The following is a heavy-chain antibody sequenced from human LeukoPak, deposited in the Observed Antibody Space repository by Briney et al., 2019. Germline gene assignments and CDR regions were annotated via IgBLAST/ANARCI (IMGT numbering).Heavy chain of an antibody. CDR3: AREIRDYYYMDV. CDR2: INHSGST. D-gene: IGHD3-3*02. Sequence: SETLSLTCAVYGGSFSGYSWSWIRQPPGKGLEWSGEINHSGSTNYNPSLKSRVTISVDTSKNQFSLILSSVTAADTAVYYCAREIRDYYYMDVWGKGTTVTVSS. CDR1: GGSFSGYS. V-gene: IGHV4-34*01. J-gene: IGHJ6*03.